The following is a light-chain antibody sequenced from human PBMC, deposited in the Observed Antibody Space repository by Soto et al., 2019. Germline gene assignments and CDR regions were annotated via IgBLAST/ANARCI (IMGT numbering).Light chain of an antibody. CDR2: DAS. CDR1: QSVSSY. J-gene: IGKJ5*01. CDR3: QQYGTSPPT. V-gene: IGKV3-11*01. Sequence: EIVLTQSPATLSLSPGERATLSCLASQSVSSYLAWYQQKPGQAPRLLIFDASNRATGIPARFSGSGSGTDLTLTISSLEPEDFAVYYCQQYGTSPPTFGQGTRLEIK.